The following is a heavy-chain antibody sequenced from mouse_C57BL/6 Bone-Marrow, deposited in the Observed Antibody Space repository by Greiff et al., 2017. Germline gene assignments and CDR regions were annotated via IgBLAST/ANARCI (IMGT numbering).Heavy chain of an antibody. D-gene: IGHD2-3*01. CDR2: IDPSDSET. CDR1: GYTFTSYW. CDR3: AREGGWLLRWAMDY. Sequence: VQLQQPGAELVRPGSSVKLSCKASGYTFTSYWMHWVKQRPIQGLEWIGNIDPSDSETHYNQKFKDKATLTVAKSSRTAYMQLSSLTSEDSAVYYCAREGGWLLRWAMDYWGQGTSVTVSS. J-gene: IGHJ4*01. V-gene: IGHV1-52*01.